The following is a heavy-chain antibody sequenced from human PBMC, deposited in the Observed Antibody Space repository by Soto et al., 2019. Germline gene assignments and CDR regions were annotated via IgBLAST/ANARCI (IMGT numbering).Heavy chain of an antibody. D-gene: IGHD6-13*01. J-gene: IGHJ2*01. CDR2: IYYSGST. CDR1: GGSISSSSYY. V-gene: IGHV4-39*01. CDR3: ASQAGCMGIAAAGISPHCDWYFDL. Sequence: QLQLQESGPGLVKPSETLSLTCTVSGGSISSSSYYWGWIRQPPGKGLEWIGSIYYSGSTYYNPSLKSRVTISVDTSKNQFSLKLSSVTAADTAVYYCASQAGCMGIAAAGISPHCDWYFDLWGRGTLVTVSS.